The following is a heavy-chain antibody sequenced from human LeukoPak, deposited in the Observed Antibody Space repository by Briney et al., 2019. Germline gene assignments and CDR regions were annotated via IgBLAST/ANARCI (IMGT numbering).Heavy chain of an antibody. CDR3: ARGAGKAIAAAPYPFDY. Sequence: SETLSLTRAVYGGSFSGYYWSWIRQPPGKGLEWIGEINHSGSTNYNPSLKSRVTISVDTSKNQFSLKLSSVTAADTAVYYCARGAGKAIAAAPYPFDYWGQGTLVTVSS. J-gene: IGHJ4*02. V-gene: IGHV4-34*01. CDR2: INHSGST. CDR1: GGSFSGYY. D-gene: IGHD6-13*01.